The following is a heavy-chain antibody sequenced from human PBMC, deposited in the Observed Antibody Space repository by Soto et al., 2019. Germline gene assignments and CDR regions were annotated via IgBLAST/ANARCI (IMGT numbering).Heavy chain of an antibody. V-gene: IGHV1-2*02. CDR1: GYTLSDYF. CDR2: INHNTGDT. Sequence: QVKLLQSGAEVRKPGASVRVSCEASGYTLSDYFMQWVRQAPGQGLEWMGWINHNTGDTHYEQKLQGRVTMTRDTSINTGYMELNRLKSEDTAVYFGTREGGGIGKGVTGNDACDVWGQVTKGTVSS. J-gene: IGHJ3*01. D-gene: IGHD6-13*01. CDR3: TREGGGIGKGVTGNDACDV.